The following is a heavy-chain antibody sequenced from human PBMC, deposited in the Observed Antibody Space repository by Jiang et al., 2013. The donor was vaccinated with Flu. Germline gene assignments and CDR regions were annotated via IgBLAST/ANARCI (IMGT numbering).Heavy chain of an antibody. V-gene: IGHV4-31*03. CDR1: GASISSGNSY. D-gene: IGHD5-12*01. CDR3: ARGRGYSGFRTPTFFDY. CDR2: IFDSGNT. Sequence: GPGLVKPSQTLSLTCTVSGASISSGNSYWSWIRQHPGKGLEWIGYIFDSGNTHCNPSPKSRVAMSVDMSKSQFSLNLTSVTAADVAVYYCARGRGYSGFRTPTFFDYWGQGSLVTVSS. J-gene: IGHJ4*02.